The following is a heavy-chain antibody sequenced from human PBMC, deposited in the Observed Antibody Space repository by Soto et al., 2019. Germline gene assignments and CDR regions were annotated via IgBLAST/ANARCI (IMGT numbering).Heavy chain of an antibody. CDR1: GGSISSYY. J-gene: IGHJ4*02. Sequence: QVQLQESGPGLLKPSETLSLTCTVSGGSISSYYWSWIRQPPGKGLEWIGYIYYSGSTNYNPSLKSRLTRSVHTSKNHFSWKLNSMTAADTAVYYCARHNYGSGSTYFHYCGQGTLVTVSS. V-gene: IGHV4-59*08. D-gene: IGHD3-10*01. CDR2: IYYSGST. CDR3: ARHNYGSGSTYFHY.